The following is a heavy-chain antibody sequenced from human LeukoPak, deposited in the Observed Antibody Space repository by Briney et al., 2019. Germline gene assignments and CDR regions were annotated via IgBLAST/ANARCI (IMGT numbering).Heavy chain of an antibody. CDR3: APTAGHEYGDYLYYFDY. J-gene: IGHJ4*02. Sequence: GASVKVSCKASGYTFTGYYMHWVRQAPGQGLEWMGWINPNSGGTNYAQKFQGRVPMTRDTSISTAYMELSSLRSDDTAVYYCAPTAGHEYGDYLYYFDYWGQGTLVTVSS. D-gene: IGHD4-17*01. V-gene: IGHV1-2*02. CDR1: GYTFTGYY. CDR2: INPNSGGT.